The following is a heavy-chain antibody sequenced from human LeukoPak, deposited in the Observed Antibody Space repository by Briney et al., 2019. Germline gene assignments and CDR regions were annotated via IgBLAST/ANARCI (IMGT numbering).Heavy chain of an antibody. V-gene: IGHV3-21*01. CDR1: GFTFSSYN. D-gene: IGHD4/OR15-4a*01. Sequence: GGSLRLSCAASGFTFSSYNMNWVRQAPGQGLEWVSSITSGSSYIYYADSVKGRFTISRDNAKSSLYLQMNSLRAEDTAVYYCARVFGAGYSDYWGQGTLVTASS. CDR3: ARVFGAGYSDY. J-gene: IGHJ4*02. CDR2: ITSGSSYI.